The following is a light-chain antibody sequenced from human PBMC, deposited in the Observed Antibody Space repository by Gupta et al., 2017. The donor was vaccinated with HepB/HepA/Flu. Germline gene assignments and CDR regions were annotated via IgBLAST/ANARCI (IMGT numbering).Light chain of an antibody. J-gene: IGLJ2*01. CDR2: EVS. CDR3: CSYAGSSTVV. Sequence: QSALTQPAPVSGSPGQSITIPGSGTISDAGSYHLFSWYQQHPGKAPKLMIYEVSKRPSGVSNRFSGSKSGNTASLTISGLQAEDEADYYCCSYAGSSTVVFGGGTKLTVL. V-gene: IGLV2-23*02. CDR1: ISDAGSYHL.